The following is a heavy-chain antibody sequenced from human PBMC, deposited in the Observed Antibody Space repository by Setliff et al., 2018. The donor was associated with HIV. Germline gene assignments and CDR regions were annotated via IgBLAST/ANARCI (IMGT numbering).Heavy chain of an antibody. J-gene: IGHJ4*02. Sequence: GESLKISCKGSGYRFTSYWIDWVRQTPGKGLEWMGIIYPGDSDTRYSPSFQGQVTLSVDKSISTAYLQWSSLKASDTAMYYCATPISITSGSAFDYWGQGTLVTVSS. V-gene: IGHV5-51*01. CDR2: IYPGDSDT. CDR3: ATPISITSGSAFDY. D-gene: IGHD2-2*01. CDR1: GYRFTSYW.